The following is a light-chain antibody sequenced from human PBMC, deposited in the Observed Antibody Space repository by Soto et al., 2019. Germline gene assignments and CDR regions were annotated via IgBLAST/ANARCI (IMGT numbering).Light chain of an antibody. CDR3: QQYGSYLT. V-gene: IGKV3-20*01. CDR2: DAS. Sequence: EMVLTQSTGTLSVSPGERATLSCRAGQSVSSSYLAWYQQKPGQAPRLLIYDASSRATGIPDRFSGSGSGTDFTLTISRLEPEDFAMYFCQQYGSYLTFGLGTKVDIK. J-gene: IGKJ1*01. CDR1: QSVSSSY.